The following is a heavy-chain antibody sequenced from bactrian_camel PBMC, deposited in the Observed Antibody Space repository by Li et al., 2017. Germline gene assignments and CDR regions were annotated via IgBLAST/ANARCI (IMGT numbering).Heavy chain of an antibody. J-gene: IGHJ4*01. Sequence: HVQLVESGGGSVQAGGSLRLSCAASGYIFSPHCMAWFRQAPGKEREGVATIYTGADGSTVYADSVKGRFTISQDNAKNTVYLQMNSLKPEDTAMYYCAATDRTVFPVLLSKDDNYWGQGTQVTVS. CDR2: IYTGADGST. V-gene: IGHV3S1*01. CDR3: AATDRTVFPVLLSKDDNY. D-gene: IGHD6*01. CDR1: GYIFSPHC.